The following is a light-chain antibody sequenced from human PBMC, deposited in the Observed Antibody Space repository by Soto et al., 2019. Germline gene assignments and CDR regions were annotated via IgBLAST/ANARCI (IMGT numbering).Light chain of an antibody. V-gene: IGKV3-20*01. J-gene: IGKJ1*01. CDR1: QSVSSNY. CDR3: QDYGGSRT. CDR2: GAS. Sequence: ETVLTQSPGTLSLSPGERATLSCRASQSVSSNYLAWYQQKPGQAPRLLVYGASSRATGIPDRFSGSGSGTDFTLTISRLEPEDFAVYYCQDYGGSRTFGQGTKVDIK.